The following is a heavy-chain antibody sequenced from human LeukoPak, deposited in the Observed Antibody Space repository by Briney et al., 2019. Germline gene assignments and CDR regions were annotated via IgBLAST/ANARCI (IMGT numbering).Heavy chain of an antibody. J-gene: IGHJ4*02. CDR2: ISGSGGST. CDR1: GFTFSSYA. CDR3: AKDEDYYDSSGYYY. Sequence: QAGGSLRLSCAASGFTFSSYAMSWVRQAPGKGLEWVSAISGSGGSTYYADSVKGRFTISRDNSKNTLYLQMNSLRAEQTAVYYCAKDEDYYDSSGYYYWGQGTLVTVSS. D-gene: IGHD3-22*01. V-gene: IGHV3-23*01.